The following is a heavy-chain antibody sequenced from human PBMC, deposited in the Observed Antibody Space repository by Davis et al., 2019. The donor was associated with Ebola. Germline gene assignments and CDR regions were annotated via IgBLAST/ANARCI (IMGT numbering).Heavy chain of an antibody. Sequence: ASVKVSCKASGYTFSSYGISWVRQAPGQGLEWMGWISAYNGNTNYAQKLQGRVTMTTDTSTSTAYMELRSLRSDDTAVYYCARQLGELLFSGMDVWGQGTTVTVSS. CDR1: GYTFSSYG. CDR3: ARQLGELLFSGMDV. J-gene: IGHJ6*02. V-gene: IGHV1-18*01. D-gene: IGHD3-10*01. CDR2: ISAYNGNT.